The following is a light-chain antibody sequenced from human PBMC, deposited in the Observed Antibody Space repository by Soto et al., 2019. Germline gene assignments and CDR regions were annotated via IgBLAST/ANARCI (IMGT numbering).Light chain of an antibody. J-gene: IGLJ1*01. CDR1: SSDVGGYNY. Sequence: QSALTRPASVSGSPGQSITISCTGTSSDVGGYNYVSWYQQHPGKAPKLMIYDVSNRPSGVSNRFSGSKSGNTASLTISGLQAEDEADYYCSSYTRSSTFVFGTGTKVTVL. V-gene: IGLV2-14*01. CDR2: DVS. CDR3: SSYTRSSTFV.